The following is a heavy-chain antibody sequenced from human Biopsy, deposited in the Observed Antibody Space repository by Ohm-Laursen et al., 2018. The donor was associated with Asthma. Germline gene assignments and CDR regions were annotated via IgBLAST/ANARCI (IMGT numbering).Heavy chain of an antibody. V-gene: IGHV3-7*01. J-gene: IGHJ1*01. D-gene: IGHD3-3*02. CDR1: GFTFGDYW. CDR2: IKHAGTEK. CDR3: ARTFHFWSPYHAEHYQL. Sequence: SLRLSCAASGFTFGDYWMSWVRQVPGKGLEWVANIKHAGTEKSHVDSLKGRFTISRDNAKNSLYLQMNSLRAEDTAVYYCARTFHFWSPYHAEHYQLWGQGALVTVSS.